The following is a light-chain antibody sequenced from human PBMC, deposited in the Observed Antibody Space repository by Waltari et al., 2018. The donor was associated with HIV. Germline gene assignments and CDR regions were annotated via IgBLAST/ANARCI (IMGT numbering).Light chain of an antibody. CDR2: DVD. CDR1: ASSLRATNF. CDR3: SAFVASSSWV. Sequence: SALTQPRSVSGSPGQSVSISCTGAASSLRATNFVPWYQHHAGRVPRVLILDVDKRPSDVPGRCSASKSGDTASLTIAGLQPDDEALYFCSAFVASSSWVFGGGTQL. V-gene: IGLV2-11*01. J-gene: IGLJ3*02.